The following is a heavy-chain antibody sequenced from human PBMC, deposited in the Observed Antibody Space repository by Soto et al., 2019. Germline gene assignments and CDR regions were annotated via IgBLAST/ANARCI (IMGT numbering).Heavy chain of an antibody. D-gene: IGHD3-10*01. Sequence: ASVKVSCKASGYSFDAFDIHWVRQAAGQGLEWMGWMNPRTGDTAFAQEFQDRVTMTSDTSRNTAYMEVSGLRSEDTAVYFCVRQPGGVATPGDDYWGQGTLVTVSS. J-gene: IGHJ4*02. CDR2: MNPRTGDT. CDR1: GYSFDAFD. CDR3: VRQPGGVATPGDDY. V-gene: IGHV1-8*02.